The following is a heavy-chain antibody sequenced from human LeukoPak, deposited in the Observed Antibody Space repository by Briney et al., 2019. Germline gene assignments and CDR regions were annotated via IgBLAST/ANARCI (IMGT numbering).Heavy chain of an antibody. CDR2: ISWNSGSI. D-gene: IGHD6-13*01. CDR3: AKGMSPYSSSWNDY. Sequence: PGGSLRLSCAASGFTFSSYSMNWVRQAPGKGLEWVSGISWNSGSIGYADSVKGRFTISRDNAKNSLYLQMNSLRAEDTALYYCAKGMSPYSSSWNDYWGQGTLVTVSS. V-gene: IGHV3-9*01. J-gene: IGHJ4*02. CDR1: GFTFSSYS.